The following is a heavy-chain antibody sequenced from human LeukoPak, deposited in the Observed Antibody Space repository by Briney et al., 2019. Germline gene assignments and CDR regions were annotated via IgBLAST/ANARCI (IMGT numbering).Heavy chain of an antibody. D-gene: IGHD6-19*01. CDR1: GFTFMNYA. V-gene: IGHV3-23*01. J-gene: IGHJ4*02. CDR3: ARDASVADFDY. Sequence: GGSLRLSCATSGFTFMNYAMSWVRQAPGKGLEWVSGISGSGGSTYYADSLKGRFTISRDNSKDTLYVQMNSLSAEDTAMYYCARDASVADFDYWGQGTLVTVSS. CDR2: ISGSGGST.